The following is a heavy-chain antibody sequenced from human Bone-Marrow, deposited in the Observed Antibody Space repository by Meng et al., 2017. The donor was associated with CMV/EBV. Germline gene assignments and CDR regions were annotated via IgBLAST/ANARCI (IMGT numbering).Heavy chain of an antibody. J-gene: IGHJ5*02. D-gene: IGHD3-10*01. CDR3: ARGRWFEELLGWFDP. V-gene: IGHV1-8*01. Sequence: ASVKVSCKASGYTFSSYDINWVRQATGQGLEWLGWVNPNSGNTAYAQKFLGRITMTTNTSVTTAYMELSRLRSEDTAVYYCARGRWFEELLGWFDPWGQGTLVIVSS. CDR2: VNPNSGNT. CDR1: GYTFSSYD.